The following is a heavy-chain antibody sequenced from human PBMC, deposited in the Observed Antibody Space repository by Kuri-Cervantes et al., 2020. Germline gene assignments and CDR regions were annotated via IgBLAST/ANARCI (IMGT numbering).Heavy chain of an antibody. CDR1: GYTFTSYG. CDR3: ARVIGYCSGGSCYERGFDP. Sequence: SVKVSCKASGYTFTSYGMHWVRQAPGQGLEWMGGIIPIFGTANYAQKFQGRVTITADESTSTAYMELSSLRSEDTAVYYCARVIGYCSGGSCYERGFDPWGQGTLVTVSS. CDR2: IIPIFGTA. J-gene: IGHJ5*02. D-gene: IGHD2-15*01. V-gene: IGHV1-69*13.